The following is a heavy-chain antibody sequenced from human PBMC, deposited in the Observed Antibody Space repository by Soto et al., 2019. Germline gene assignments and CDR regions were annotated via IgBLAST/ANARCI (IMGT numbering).Heavy chain of an antibody. V-gene: IGHV3-23*01. CDR2: ISGSGGST. J-gene: IGHJ6*02. CDR3: AKASITIFGVANYGMDV. Sequence: LRLSCAASGFTFSSYAMSWVRQAPGKGLEWVSAISGSGGSTYYADSVKGRFTISRDNSKNTLYLQMNSLRAEDTAVYYCAKASITIFGVANYGMDVWGQGTTVTVS. CDR1: GFTFSSYA. D-gene: IGHD3-3*01.